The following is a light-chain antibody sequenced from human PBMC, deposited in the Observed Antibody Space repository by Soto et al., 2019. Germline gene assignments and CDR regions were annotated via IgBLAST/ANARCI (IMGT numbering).Light chain of an antibody. Sequence: EIVMTQSPATLSVSPGERATLSCRASQSVSSNLAWYQQKPCQAPRLLIYAASTRATGIPVRFSGSVSGTEFTLTISSLQSEDSAIYYCQQYQNWPTITFCPVTRLEIK. V-gene: IGKV3-15*01. CDR1: QSVSSN. CDR3: QQYQNWPTIT. J-gene: IGKJ5*01. CDR2: AAS.